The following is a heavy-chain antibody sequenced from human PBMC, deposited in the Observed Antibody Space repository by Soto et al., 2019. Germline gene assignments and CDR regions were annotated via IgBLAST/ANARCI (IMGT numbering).Heavy chain of an antibody. CDR3: AKEMIASTVADFFDY. D-gene: IGHD6-19*01. V-gene: IGHV3-23*01. Sequence: EVQLLESGGGLLQPGGSLRLSCTASGFTFSNYAMTWVRQAPGKGLEWVSTITRSGGGTYYADSVKGRFTISRDNSKNTLYLQMPNPRADDTGVYYCAKEMIASTVADFFDYWGQGTLVTVSS. J-gene: IGHJ4*02. CDR2: ITRSGGGT. CDR1: GFTFSNYA.